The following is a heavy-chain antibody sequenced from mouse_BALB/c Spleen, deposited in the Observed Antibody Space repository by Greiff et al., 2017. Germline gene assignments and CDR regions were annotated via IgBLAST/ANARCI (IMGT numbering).Heavy chain of an antibody. D-gene: IGHD1-2*01. CDR2: INPYNGDT. J-gene: IGHJ2*01. Sequence: EVQLQQSGPELVKPGASVKISCKASGYSFTGYFMNWVMQSHGKSLEWIGRINPYNGDTFYNQKFKGKATLTVDKSSSTAHMELRSLASEDSAVYYCASGTATDYWGQGTTLTVSS. V-gene: IGHV1-20*02. CDR1: GYSFTGYF. CDR3: ASGTATDY.